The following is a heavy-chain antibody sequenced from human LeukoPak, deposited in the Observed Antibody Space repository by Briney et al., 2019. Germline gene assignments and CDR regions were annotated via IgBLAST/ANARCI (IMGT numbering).Heavy chain of an antibody. V-gene: IGHV1-69*13. J-gene: IGHJ4*02. CDR2: IIPIFGTA. CDR1: GGPFSSYA. D-gene: IGHD1-26*01. CDR3: ARDRGGGYFFDY. Sequence: ASVKFSCKASGGPFSSYAISWVRQAPGQGLEWMGGIIPIFGTANYAQKFQGRVTITADESTSKGSMELSSLRSEDTAVYYCARDRGGGYFFDYWGQGTLVTVSS.